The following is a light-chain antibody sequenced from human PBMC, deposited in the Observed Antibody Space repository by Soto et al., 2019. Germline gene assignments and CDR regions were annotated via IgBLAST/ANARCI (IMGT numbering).Light chain of an antibody. V-gene: IGLV2-14*01. J-gene: IGLJ2*01. CDR2: DVS. Sequence: QSVLTQPASVSGSPGQSITISCTGTSSDVGGYNYVSWYQQRPGKAPKLMIYDVSNRPPGVSNRFSGSKSGNTASLTISGLQAEDEADYYCSSYTSSSTLLFGGGTKLTVL. CDR1: SSDVGGYNY. CDR3: SSYTSSSTLL.